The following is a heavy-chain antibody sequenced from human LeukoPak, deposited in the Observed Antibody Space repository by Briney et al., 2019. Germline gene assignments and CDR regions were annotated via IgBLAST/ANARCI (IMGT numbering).Heavy chain of an antibody. CDR2: ISGSGGST. Sequence: PGGSLRPSCAASGFTFSSYAMSWVRQAPGKALKWVSTISGSGGSTYYADSVKGRFTISRDNSKNTLYLQMNSLRAEDTAVYYCAKDLYSGSYYVWDYWGQGTLVTVSS. D-gene: IGHD1-26*01. CDR1: GFTFSSYA. CDR3: AKDLYSGSYYVWDY. V-gene: IGHV3-23*01. J-gene: IGHJ4*02.